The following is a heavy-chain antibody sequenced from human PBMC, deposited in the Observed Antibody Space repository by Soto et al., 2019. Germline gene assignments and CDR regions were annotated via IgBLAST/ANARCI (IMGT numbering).Heavy chain of an antibody. J-gene: IGHJ4*01. CDR3: AKGGSISARYFDY. Sequence: QVQLVESGGGVVQPGSSLRLSCAASGFTLSSYGMHWVRQAPGKGLEWVAVISYDGRNKYYADSVKGRFTISRDNSENTLYLEMNSLRAEDTAVYYCAKGGSISARYFDYWGHGTLATVSS. CDR1: GFTLSSYG. V-gene: IGHV3-30*18. CDR2: ISYDGRNK. D-gene: IGHD6-6*01.